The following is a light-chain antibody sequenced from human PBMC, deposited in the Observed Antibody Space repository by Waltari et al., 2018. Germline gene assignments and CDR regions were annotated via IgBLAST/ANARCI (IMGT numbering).Light chain of an antibody. CDR1: SSDVGSYKL. CDR3: CSYAGSSTLV. Sequence: QSALTQPASVSGSPGQSITISCTGTSSDVGSYKLVSWYQQHPGKAPKLMVYEVTKRLSGVSNRFSGSKSGNSASLTISGLQAEDEADYYCCSYAGSSTLVFGGGTKVTVL. J-gene: IGLJ3*02. V-gene: IGLV2-23*02. CDR2: EVT.